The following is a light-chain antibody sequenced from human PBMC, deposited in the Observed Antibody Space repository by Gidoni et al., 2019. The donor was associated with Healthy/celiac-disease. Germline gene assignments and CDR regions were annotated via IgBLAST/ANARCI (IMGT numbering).Light chain of an antibody. J-gene: IGKJ1*01. CDR2: CAS. Sequence: EIVMTQSPATLSVSPGERATLSCRASQSVSSNLACYQQKPGQAPRLLIYCASTRATGFPARFRGSGSGTEFTLTISSLQSEDFAVYYCQQYNNWPQTFGQGTKVEIK. CDR1: QSVSSN. CDR3: QQYNNWPQT. V-gene: IGKV3-15*01.